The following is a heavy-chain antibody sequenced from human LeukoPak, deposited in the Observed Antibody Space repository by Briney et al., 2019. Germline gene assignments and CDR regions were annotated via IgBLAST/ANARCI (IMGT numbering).Heavy chain of an antibody. Sequence: GGALGLSFAAAWCTFSCDGMSGGRQAPGKGGGGGGVIWYDGSNKYYADSVKGRFTISRDNSKSTLYLQMNSLRAEDTAVYYCASLSWLGELSRAHPDYWGQGTLVTVSS. CDR1: WCTFSCDG. CDR2: IWYDGSNK. V-gene: IGHV3-33*01. D-gene: IGHD3-10*01. CDR3: ASLSWLGELSRAHPDY. J-gene: IGHJ4*02.